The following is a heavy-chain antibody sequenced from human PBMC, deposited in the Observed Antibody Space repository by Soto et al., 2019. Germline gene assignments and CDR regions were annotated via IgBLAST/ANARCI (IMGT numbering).Heavy chain of an antibody. Sequence: GGSLRLSCAASGFIFSSSGMHWVRQAPGKGLEWVAAISYDGSNKYHADSVKGRFTISRDNSKKTLYLQMNSLRAEDTAVYYCAKDLNWFDPWGQGTLVTVSS. CDR1: GFIFSSSG. CDR3: AKDLNWFDP. J-gene: IGHJ5*02. CDR2: ISYDGSNK. V-gene: IGHV3-30*18.